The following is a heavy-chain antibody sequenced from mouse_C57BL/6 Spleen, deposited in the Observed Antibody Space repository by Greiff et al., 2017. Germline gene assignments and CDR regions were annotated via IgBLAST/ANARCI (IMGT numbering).Heavy chain of an antibody. CDR3: ARGEEGNAWLAY. CDR1: GYTFTDYY. CDR2: IYPGSGNT. J-gene: IGHJ3*01. V-gene: IGHV1-76*01. Sequence: VQLQQSGAELVRPGASVKLSCKASGYTFTDYYINWVKQRPGQGLEWIARIYPGSGNTYYNEKFKGKATLTADKSSSTAYMQLSSLTSEDSAVYFCARGEEGNAWLAYWGQGTLVTVSA. D-gene: IGHD2-1*01.